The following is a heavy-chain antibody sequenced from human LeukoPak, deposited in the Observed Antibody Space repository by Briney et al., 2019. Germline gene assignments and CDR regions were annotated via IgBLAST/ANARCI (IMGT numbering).Heavy chain of an antibody. Sequence: GGSPRDSCAASGFTFRTYGIHWVRQAPGKGLEWVAVISYDGSNEYYADSVKGRFTISRDNSKNTLYLQMNNLRVEDTAVYYCAKGSGATWPGYLDFWGQRTLVTVSS. CDR1: GFTFRTYG. D-gene: IGHD2-15*01. CDR2: ISYDGSNE. V-gene: IGHV3-30*18. CDR3: AKGSGATWPGYLDF. J-gene: IGHJ4*02.